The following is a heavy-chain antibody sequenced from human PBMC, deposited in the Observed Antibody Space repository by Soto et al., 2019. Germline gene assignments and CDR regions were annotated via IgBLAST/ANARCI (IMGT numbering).Heavy chain of an antibody. D-gene: IGHD3-10*01. CDR2: ILHTGGT. J-gene: IGHJ4*02. V-gene: IGHV4-30-2*01. Sequence: SETLSLTCAVSGGSISGGGFSWSWVRQPPGKGLEWIGYILHTGGTQYNPSLKSRVSMSVDKSKNQFSLHLTSVTAADTAVYYCARLQFGEGFDYWGQGALVTVSS. CDR1: GGSISGGGFS. CDR3: ARLQFGEGFDY.